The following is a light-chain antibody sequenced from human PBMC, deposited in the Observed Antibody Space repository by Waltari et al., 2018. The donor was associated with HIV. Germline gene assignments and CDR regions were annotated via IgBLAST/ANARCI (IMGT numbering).Light chain of an antibody. J-gene: IGKJ1*01. CDR2: DAS. V-gene: IGKV3-15*01. Sequence: EVVMTQSPATLSVSPGERVTLSCRASQSVSSNLAWYQQTPGQAPRLLIYDASTRASGVPARFSGSGSGTDFTLTITSLQSEDFAFYYCQQYNNWPPWTFGQGTRVQIK. CDR1: QSVSSN. CDR3: QQYNNWPPWT.